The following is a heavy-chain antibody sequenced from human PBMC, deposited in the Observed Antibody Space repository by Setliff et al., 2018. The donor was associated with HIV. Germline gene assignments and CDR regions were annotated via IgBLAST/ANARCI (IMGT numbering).Heavy chain of an antibody. Sequence: SVKVSCKASGYTFTKYGLSWVRQAPGQGLEWMGWINTHNGNTNSAQKFQGRVTITADESTSTSSMELSSLGSEDTAVYYCARVNGGNSPYHFDYWGQGTLVTVSS. J-gene: IGHJ4*02. D-gene: IGHD2-21*02. CDR3: ARVNGGNSPYHFDY. CDR2: INTHNGNT. CDR1: GYTFTKYG. V-gene: IGHV1-18*01.